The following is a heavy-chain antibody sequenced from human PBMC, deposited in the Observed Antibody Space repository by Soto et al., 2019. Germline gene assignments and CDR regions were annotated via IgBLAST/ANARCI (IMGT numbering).Heavy chain of an antibody. CDR3: ARGPEDDWHFDL. V-gene: IGHV4-59*01. CDR1: GGSISNYY. Sequence: SETLSLTCTVSGGSISNYYWTWIRQPPGKGLEWIGYIYYSGGTNYNPSLKSRVTISVDTSKNQFSLHLRSVTAADTAVYYCARGPEDDWHFDLWGRGTLVTVPS. J-gene: IGHJ2*01. CDR2: IYYSGGT.